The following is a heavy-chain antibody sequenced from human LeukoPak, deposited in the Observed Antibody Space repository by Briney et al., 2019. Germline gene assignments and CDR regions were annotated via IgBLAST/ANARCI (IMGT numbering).Heavy chain of an antibody. Sequence: PGRTLRLSCAASGFTFSSYEMNWVRHAPEKGQEWGSYISGSVSAIYYADSVKVRFTISRDNAKNSLSLQMNILRAEDTAVYYCARSRFRFFDYWGQGTPVTVSS. J-gene: IGHJ4*02. CDR1: GFTFSSYE. D-gene: IGHD3-16*01. CDR2: ISGSVSAI. V-gene: IGHV3-48*03. CDR3: ARSRFRFFDY.